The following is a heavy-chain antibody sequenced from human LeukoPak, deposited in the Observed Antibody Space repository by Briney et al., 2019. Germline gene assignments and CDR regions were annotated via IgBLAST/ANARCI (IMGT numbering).Heavy chain of an antibody. CDR2: ISSGSRTI. CDR3: ARDLGTSGYYFDY. D-gene: IGHD3-22*01. V-gene: IGHV3-48*02. CDR1: GFTFSSYS. Sequence: GGSLRLSCAASGFTFSSYSMNWVRQAPGKGLELVSYISSGSRTIYYADSVKGRFTISRDNAKNSLYLQMSSLRDEDTAVYYCARDLGTSGYYFDYWGQGTLVTVSS. J-gene: IGHJ4*02.